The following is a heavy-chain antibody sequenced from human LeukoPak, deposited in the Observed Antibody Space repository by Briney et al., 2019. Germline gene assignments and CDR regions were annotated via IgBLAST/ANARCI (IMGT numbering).Heavy chain of an antibody. Sequence: SETLSLTCTVSGGSISSYYWSWIRQPAGKGLEWIGRIYTSGSTNYNPSLKSRVTMSVDTSKNQFSLKLSSVTAADTAVYYCAREIITTPYWYFDLWGRGTLVTVSS. CDR1: GGSISSYY. CDR3: AREIITTPYWYFDL. CDR2: IYTSGST. J-gene: IGHJ2*01. D-gene: IGHD3-22*01. V-gene: IGHV4-4*07.